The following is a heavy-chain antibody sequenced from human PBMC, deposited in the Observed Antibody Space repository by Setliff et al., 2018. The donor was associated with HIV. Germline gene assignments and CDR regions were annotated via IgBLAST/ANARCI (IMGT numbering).Heavy chain of an antibody. D-gene: IGHD5-12*01. Sequence: SETLSLTCTVSGGSISSGSYYWSWMRQPAGKGLEWIGHIYTSGSTNYNPSLKSRVTISVDTSKNQFSLNVRSVTAADTAVYFCAKSSPSIGYISDHWGQGTLVTVSS. CDR3: AKSSPSIGYISDH. V-gene: IGHV4-61*09. CDR1: GGSISSGSYY. CDR2: IYTSGST. J-gene: IGHJ4*02.